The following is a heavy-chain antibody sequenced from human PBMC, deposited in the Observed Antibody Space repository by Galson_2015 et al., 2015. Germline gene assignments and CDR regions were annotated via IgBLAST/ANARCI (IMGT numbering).Heavy chain of an antibody. V-gene: IGHV1-18*01. Sequence: SVKVSCKASGYTFTTYGFSWVRQAPGQGLEWMGWISGYNGNTNYAQKLQGRVTMTTDTPTSTAYMELRSLRSDDTAVYYCARGPRYCSTTSCFADFYYMDVWGKGTTVTASS. CDR2: ISGYNGNT. CDR1: GYTFTTYG. CDR3: ARGPRYCSTTSCFADFYYMDV. D-gene: IGHD2-2*01. J-gene: IGHJ6*03.